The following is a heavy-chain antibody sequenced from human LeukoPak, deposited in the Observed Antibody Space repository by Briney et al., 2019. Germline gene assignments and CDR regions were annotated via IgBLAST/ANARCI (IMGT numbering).Heavy chain of an antibody. V-gene: IGHV4-39*01. J-gene: IGHJ4*02. CDR3: ARGKDGYNLIGNSLFDY. Sequence: SETLSLTCTVSGGSISSSSYYWGWIRQPPGKGLEWIGSIYYSGSTYYNPSLKSRVTISVDTSKNQFSLKLSSVTAADTAVYYCARGKDGYNLIGNSLFDYWGQGTLVTVSS. D-gene: IGHD5-24*01. CDR1: GGSISSSSYY. CDR2: IYYSGST.